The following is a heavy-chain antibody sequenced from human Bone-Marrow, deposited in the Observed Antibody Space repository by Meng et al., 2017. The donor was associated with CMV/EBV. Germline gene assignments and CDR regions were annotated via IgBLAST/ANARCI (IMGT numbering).Heavy chain of an antibody. CDR3: AKVVPGYCSTTSCSPDH. CDR1: GFIDNNYY. J-gene: IGHJ4*02. CDR2: IYAGGTT. D-gene: IGHD2-2*01. V-gene: IGHV3-66*02. Sequence: GESLKISCVVSGFIDNNYYMTWVRQAPGKGLEWVSIIYAGGTTYYADSVKGRFTISRDNSKNTLYLQMNSLRAEDTAVYYCAKVVPGYCSTTSCSPDHWGQGTLVTVSS.